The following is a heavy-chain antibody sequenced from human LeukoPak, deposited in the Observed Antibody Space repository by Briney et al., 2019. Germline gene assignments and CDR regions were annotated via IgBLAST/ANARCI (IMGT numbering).Heavy chain of an antibody. CDR3: ARAAATVVTPEPFDY. J-gene: IGHJ4*02. D-gene: IGHD4-23*01. CDR2: VIPIFGIA. CDR1: GGTFSSYA. Sequence: SVKVSCKPSGGTFSSYAISWVRQAPGQGLEWMGRVIPIFGIANYAQKFQGRVTITADKSTSTAYMELSSLRSEDTAVYYCARAAATVVTPEPFDYWGQGTLVTVS. V-gene: IGHV1-69*04.